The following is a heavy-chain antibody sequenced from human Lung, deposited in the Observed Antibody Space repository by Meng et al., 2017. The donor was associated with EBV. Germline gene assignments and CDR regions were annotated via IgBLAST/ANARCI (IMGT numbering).Heavy chain of an antibody. J-gene: IGHJ4*02. V-gene: IGHV4-4*02. CDR2: IYHSGST. CDR3: ASFPPPGKQWLVTDY. Sequence: QVQLQEAGPGPVKPSGTRSLTCAVSGGSISSSNWWRCVRQPPGKGLELIGEIYHSGSTNYNPSLKSRVTISVDKSKNQFSLKLSSVTAADTAVYYCASFPPPGKQWLVTDYWGQGTLVTVSS. D-gene: IGHD6-19*01. CDR1: GGSISSSNW.